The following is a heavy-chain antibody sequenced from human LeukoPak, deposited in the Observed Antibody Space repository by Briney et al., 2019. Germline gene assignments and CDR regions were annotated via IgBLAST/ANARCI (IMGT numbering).Heavy chain of an antibody. V-gene: IGHV1-18*01. D-gene: IGHD6-19*01. Sequence: ASVTVSCTASGYTFTSYGISWVRPAPGQGLEWMGWISAYNGNTNYAQKLQGRVTMTTDTSTSTAYMELRSLRSDDTAVYYCARDALYSSGWYPSFWGQGTLVTVSS. CDR2: ISAYNGNT. CDR1: GYTFTSYG. CDR3: ARDALYSSGWYPSF. J-gene: IGHJ4*02.